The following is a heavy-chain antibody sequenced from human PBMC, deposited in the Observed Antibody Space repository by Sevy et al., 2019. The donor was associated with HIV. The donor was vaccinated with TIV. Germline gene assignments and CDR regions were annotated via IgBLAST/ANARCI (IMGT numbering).Heavy chain of an antibody. CDR1: GDSISGYY. V-gene: IGHV4-59*01. CDR2: IYYSGIT. J-gene: IGHJ4*02. D-gene: IGHD6-6*01. CDR3: ANGISARLDY. Sequence: SETLSLTCTVSGDSISGYYWNWIHQPPGKGLEWIGYIYYSGITNYNPSLKSRVTISADTSKNQISLNLSSVTAADTAVYYCANGISARLDYWGQGTLVTVSS.